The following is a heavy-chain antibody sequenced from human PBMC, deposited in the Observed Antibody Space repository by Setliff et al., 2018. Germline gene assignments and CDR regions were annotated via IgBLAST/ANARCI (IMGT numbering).Heavy chain of an antibody. D-gene: IGHD3-22*01. CDR1: GYTFTGYY. CDR3: ARRRYYYDSSGYRWGGFYFDY. Sequence: GASVTVSCKASGYTFTGYYMYWVRQAPGQGLEWMGRINPSSGATIYAQKFQGRVTMTSDTSISTAYMELGRLRSDDTAVYYCARRRYYYDSSGYRWGGFYFDYWGQGTLVTVPQ. J-gene: IGHJ4*02. CDR2: INPSSGAT. V-gene: IGHV1-2*06.